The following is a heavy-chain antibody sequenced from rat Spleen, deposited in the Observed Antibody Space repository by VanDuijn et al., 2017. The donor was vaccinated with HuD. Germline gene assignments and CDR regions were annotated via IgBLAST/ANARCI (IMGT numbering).Heavy chain of an antibody. D-gene: IGHD1-4*01. CDR3: TRPTPGIPFNY. CDR2: ISTSGGST. Sequence: EVQLVESGGGLVQPGRSLKLSCVASGFTFSNYWMTWIRQAPGKGLEWVASISTSGGSTYYRDSVKGRFTVSRDNAKSTLYLQMDSLRSEDTATYYCTRPTPGIPFNYWGQGVMVTVSS. CDR1: GFTFSNYW. J-gene: IGHJ2*01. V-gene: IGHV5-31*01.